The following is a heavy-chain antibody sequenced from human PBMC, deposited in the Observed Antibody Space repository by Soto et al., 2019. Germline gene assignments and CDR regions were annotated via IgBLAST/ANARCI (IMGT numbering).Heavy chain of an antibody. V-gene: IGHV1-69*13. CDR3: ARDLSSGWYAFDI. CDR2: TIPIFGTA. CDR1: GGTFSSYA. Sequence: ASVKVSCKASGGTFSSYAISWVRQAPGQGLEWMGGTIPIFGTANYAQKFQGRVTITADESTSTAYMELSSLRSEDTAVYYCARDLSSGWYAFDIWGQGTMVTVS. D-gene: IGHD6-19*01. J-gene: IGHJ3*02.